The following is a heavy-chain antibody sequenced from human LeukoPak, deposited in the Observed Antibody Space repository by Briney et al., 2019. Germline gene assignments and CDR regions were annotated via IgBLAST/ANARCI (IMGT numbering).Heavy chain of an antibody. V-gene: IGHV1-46*01. CDR1: GYTFTSYY. Sequence: ASVKVSCKASGYTFTSYYMHWVRQAPGQGLEWMGIINPSGGSTSYAQKFQGRVTMTRDTSTSTVYMELSSLRSEDTAVYYCARAGFSSGWSWGYYGMDVWGKGTTVTVPS. CDR3: ARAGFSSGWSWGYYGMDV. J-gene: IGHJ6*04. CDR2: INPSGGST. D-gene: IGHD6-19*01.